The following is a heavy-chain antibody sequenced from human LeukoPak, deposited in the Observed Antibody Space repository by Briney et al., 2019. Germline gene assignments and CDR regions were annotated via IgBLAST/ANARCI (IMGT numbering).Heavy chain of an antibody. CDR2: INHSGST. Sequence: PETLSLTCAVYGGSFSSYYWSWIRQPPGKGLEWIGEINHSGSTNYNPSLKSRVTISVDTSKNQFSLKLSSVTAADTAVYYCARGPRTGYTIFGVVITSGDNWFDPWGQGTLVTVSS. CDR3: ARGPRTGYTIFGVVITSGDNWFDP. D-gene: IGHD3-3*01. V-gene: IGHV4-34*01. CDR1: GGSFSSYY. J-gene: IGHJ5*02.